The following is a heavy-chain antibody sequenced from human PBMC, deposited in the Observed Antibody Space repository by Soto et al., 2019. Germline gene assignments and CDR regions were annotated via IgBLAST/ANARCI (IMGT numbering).Heavy chain of an antibody. V-gene: IGHV4-4*07. J-gene: IGHJ4*02. D-gene: IGHD3-22*01. Sequence: QVQLQESGPGLLRPSDTLSLTCTVSGDSFSGYYWSWIRQPAGKGLEWIGRVYTNGATNYNPSLTSRVTVSVDTSRNQFSLKLRFVTAADTAVYYCARESPPNYYDSSGYYPRRGYFDYWGQGTLVTVSS. CDR3: ARESPPNYYDSSGYYPRRGYFDY. CDR2: VYTNGAT. CDR1: GDSFSGYY.